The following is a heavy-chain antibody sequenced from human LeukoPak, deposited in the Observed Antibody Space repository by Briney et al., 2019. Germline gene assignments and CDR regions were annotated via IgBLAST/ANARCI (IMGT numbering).Heavy chain of an antibody. CDR3: SRAPLNMMVVVINAAAGAFFDY. Sequence: GGSLRLSCAASGFTVSSNYMSWVRQAPGKGLEWVSVIYSGGSTYYADSVKGRFTISRDNSKNTLYLQMNSLKTEDTAVYYCSRAPLNMMVVVINAAAGAFFDYWGQGTLVTVSS. CDR1: GFTVSSNY. CDR2: IYSGGST. V-gene: IGHV3-66*01. J-gene: IGHJ4*02. D-gene: IGHD3-22*01.